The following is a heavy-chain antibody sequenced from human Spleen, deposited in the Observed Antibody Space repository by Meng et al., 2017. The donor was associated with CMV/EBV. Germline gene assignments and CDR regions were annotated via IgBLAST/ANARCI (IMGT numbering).Heavy chain of an antibody. J-gene: IGHJ4*02. CDR2: SSGSRDST. Sequence: SCAASVFSFSNDAMRWVRLAPGKGLEWVSVSSGSRDSTYYADSVKGRFTIARDNSKRTLYLQMNSLRAEDTAIYFCVKVGRIFGVLTDWGQGSLVTVSS. D-gene: IGHD3-3*01. CDR3: VKVGRIFGVLTD. CDR1: VFSFSNDA. V-gene: IGHV3-23*01.